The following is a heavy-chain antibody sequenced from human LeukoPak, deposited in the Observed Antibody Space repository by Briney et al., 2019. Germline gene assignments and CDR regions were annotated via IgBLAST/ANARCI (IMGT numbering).Heavy chain of an antibody. CDR1: GFTFSSYG. J-gene: IGHJ4*02. Sequence: PGGSLRLSCAASGFTFSSYGMHWVRQAPGKGLEWVAVIWYDGSNKYYADSVKGRFTISRDNSKNTLYLQMNSLRAEDTAVYYCAREKGSYSSGRVPDYWGQGTLVTVSS. V-gene: IGHV3-33*01. CDR3: AREKGSYSSGRVPDY. D-gene: IGHD6-19*01. CDR2: IWYDGSNK.